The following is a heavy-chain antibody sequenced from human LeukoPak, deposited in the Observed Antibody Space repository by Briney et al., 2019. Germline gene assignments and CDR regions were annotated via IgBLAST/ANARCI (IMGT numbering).Heavy chain of an antibody. D-gene: IGHD2-8*02. V-gene: IGHV4-59*08. CDR2: VHSSGRT. Sequence: MASETLSLTCTASGGSINNFYWSWIRQSPGKGLEWIGYVHSSGRTDYNPSLRSRVSMSADTSKSQLSLRLTSVTAADTAVYFCARHDEECPGEYCFLLSFDYWGPGSLVTVSS. J-gene: IGHJ4*01. CDR1: GGSINNFY. CDR3: ARHDEECPGEYCFLLSFDY.